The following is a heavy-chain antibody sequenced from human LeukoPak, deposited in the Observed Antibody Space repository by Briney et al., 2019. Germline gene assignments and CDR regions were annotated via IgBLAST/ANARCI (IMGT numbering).Heavy chain of an antibody. CDR3: ARDGEYSGSYYFRYYYYYMDV. J-gene: IGHJ6*03. CDR2: IIPIFGTA. Sequence: SVKVSCKASGGTFSSYAISWVRQAPGQGLEWMGGIIPIFGTANYAQKFQGRVTITADESTSTAYMELSSLRSEDTAVYYCARDGEYSGSYYFRYYYYYMDVWGKGTTVTVSS. CDR1: GGTFSSYA. V-gene: IGHV1-69*13. D-gene: IGHD1-26*01.